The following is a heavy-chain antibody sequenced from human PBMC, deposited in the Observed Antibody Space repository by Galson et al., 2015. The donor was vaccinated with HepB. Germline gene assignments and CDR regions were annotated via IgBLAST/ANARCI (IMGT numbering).Heavy chain of an antibody. CDR2: ISGYNGNT. J-gene: IGHJ4*02. Sequence: SVKVSCKASGYTFNNNGINWVRQAPGQGLEWMGWISGYNGNTNYAQKFQGRVTMTTDTSTSTVYMELRSLRSDDTAVYYCAREEYGYESRVYYIYDDYWGQGTLVTVSS. CDR3: AREEYGYESRVYYIYDDY. CDR1: GYTFNNNG. D-gene: IGHD3-22*01. V-gene: IGHV1-18*01.